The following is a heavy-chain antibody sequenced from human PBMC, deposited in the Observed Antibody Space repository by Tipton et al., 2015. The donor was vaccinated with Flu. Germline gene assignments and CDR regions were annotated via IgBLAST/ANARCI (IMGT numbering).Heavy chain of an antibody. CDR1: GFTFSSYW. D-gene: IGHD1-26*01. CDR3: ARGAGGSYEDYFDY. CDR2: IKQDGSEK. V-gene: IGHV3-7*01. Sequence: SLRLSCAASGFTFSSYWMSWVRQAPGKGPEWVANIKQDGSEKYYVDSVKGRFTISRDNAKNSLYLQMNSLRAEDTAVYYCARGAGGSYEDYFDYWGQGTLVTVSS. J-gene: IGHJ4*02.